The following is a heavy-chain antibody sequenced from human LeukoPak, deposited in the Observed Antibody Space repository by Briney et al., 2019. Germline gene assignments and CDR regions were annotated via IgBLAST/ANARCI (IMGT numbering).Heavy chain of an antibody. D-gene: IGHD6-19*01. V-gene: IGHV3-53*01. CDR1: GFTVSSNY. J-gene: IGHJ4*02. CDR3: ARDGGQYYFDY. Sequence: GGSLRLSCAASGFTVSSNYMGWVRQAPGKGLEWVSVIYSGGSTYYADSVKGRFTISRDNSKNTLYLQMNSLRAEDTAVYYCARDGGQYYFDYWGQGTLVTVSS. CDR2: IYSGGST.